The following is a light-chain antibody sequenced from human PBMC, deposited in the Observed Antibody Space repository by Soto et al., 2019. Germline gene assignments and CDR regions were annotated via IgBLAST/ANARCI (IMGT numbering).Light chain of an antibody. CDR2: DAS. J-gene: IGKJ5*01. CDR3: QQRSNWPIT. Sequence: EIMLTQSPATLSLSPEERATLSCRASQSVSSYLAWYQQKPGQAPRLLIYDASNRATGIPARFSGSGSGTDFTLTISSLEPEDFAVYYCQQRSNWPITFGQGTRLEI. CDR1: QSVSSY. V-gene: IGKV3-11*01.